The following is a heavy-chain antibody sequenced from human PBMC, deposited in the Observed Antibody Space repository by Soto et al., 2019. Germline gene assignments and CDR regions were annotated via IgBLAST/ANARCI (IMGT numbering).Heavy chain of an antibody. CDR1: GGSISSGGYS. CDR3: ARGGRGVVTAGVLDY. CDR2: IYHSGST. V-gene: IGHV4-30-2*01. J-gene: IGHJ4*02. Sequence: QLQLQESGSGLVKPSQTLSLTCAVSGGSISSGGYSWSWIRQPPGKGLEWIGYIYHSGSTYYNPSLKSRVNISVDRSKNQFSLKLSSVTAADTAVYYCARGGRGVVTAGVLDYWGQGTLVTVSS. D-gene: IGHD2-21*02.